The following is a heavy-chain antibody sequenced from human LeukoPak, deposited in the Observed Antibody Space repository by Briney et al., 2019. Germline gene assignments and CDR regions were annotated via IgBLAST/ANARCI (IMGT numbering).Heavy chain of an antibody. CDR2: INHSGST. V-gene: IGHV4-34*01. CDR1: GGSFSGYY. D-gene: IGHD6-13*01. J-gene: IGHJ5*02. CDR3: ARGIAAAGTPGDWFDP. Sequence: PSETPSLTCAVYGGSFSGYYWSWIRQPPGKGLEWIGEINHSGSTNYNPSLKSRVTISVDTSKNQFSLKLSSVTAADTAVYYCARGIAAAGTPGDWFDPWGQGTLVTVSS.